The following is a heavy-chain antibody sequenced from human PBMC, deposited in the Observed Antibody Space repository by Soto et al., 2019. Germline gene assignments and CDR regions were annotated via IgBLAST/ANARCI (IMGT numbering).Heavy chain of an antibody. Sequence: QVHLVQSGAEVRKPGASVKVSCKGSGYTFTTYGITWVRQAPGQGLEWMGWISAHNGNTNYAQKLQGRVTVTRDTSTSTAYIELRNLRSDDTAVYYCARGRYGDYWGQGALVTVSS. CDR2: ISAHNGNT. CDR1: GYTFTTYG. CDR3: ARGRYGDY. J-gene: IGHJ4*02. V-gene: IGHV1-18*01. D-gene: IGHD1-1*01.